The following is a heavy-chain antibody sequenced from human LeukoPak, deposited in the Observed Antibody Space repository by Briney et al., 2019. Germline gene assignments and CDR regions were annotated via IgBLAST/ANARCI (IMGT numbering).Heavy chain of an antibody. J-gene: IGHJ5*02. D-gene: IGHD3-3*01. CDR1: GVSLTRTTYY. V-gene: IGHV4-39*01. CDR3: VRSYDFWSDPNRFDP. CDR2: VYASGTA. Sequence: PSRTLSLTCTVSGVSLTRTTYYWAWVRQPPGKGLEWIGCVYASGTAYYNPSLKRRVTMSVGTPKNQFSLKLTPVTAADTAVYYCVRSYDFWSDPNRFDPWGQGTLVTVSS.